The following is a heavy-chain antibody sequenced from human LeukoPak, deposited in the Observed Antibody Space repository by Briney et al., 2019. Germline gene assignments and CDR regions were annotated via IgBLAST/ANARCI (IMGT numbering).Heavy chain of an antibody. V-gene: IGHV4-34*01. CDR1: GGSFRGYY. Sequence: SETLSLTCAVYGGSFRGYYWSWIRQPPGKGLEWIGEINHSGSTNYNPSLKSRVTISVDTSKNQFSLKLSSVTAADTAVYYCARGYCSGGSCYPAEYFQHWGQGTLVTVSS. CDR2: INHSGST. D-gene: IGHD2-15*01. CDR3: ARGYCSGGSCYPAEYFQH. J-gene: IGHJ1*01.